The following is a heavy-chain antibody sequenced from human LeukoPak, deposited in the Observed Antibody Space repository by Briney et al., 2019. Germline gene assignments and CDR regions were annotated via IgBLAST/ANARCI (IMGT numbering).Heavy chain of an antibody. CDR3: AKSGPVWDPFDN. V-gene: IGHV3-30*18. J-gene: IGHJ4*02. CDR1: GFTFSSYG. CDR2: ISYDGSNK. Sequence: PGRSLRLSCAASGFTFSSYGMHWVRQAPGKGLEWVAVISYDGSNKYYADSVKGRFTISRDNSKNTLYLQMNSLRAEDTAVYYCAKSGPVWDPFDNWGQGTLVTVSS. D-gene: IGHD1-14*01.